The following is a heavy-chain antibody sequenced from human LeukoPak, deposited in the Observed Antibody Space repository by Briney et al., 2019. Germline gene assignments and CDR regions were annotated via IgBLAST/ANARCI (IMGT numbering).Heavy chain of an antibody. CDR1: GGSISSYY. V-gene: IGHV4-4*07. CDR2: IYTSGST. Sequence: SKTLSLTCSVSGGSISSYYWTWIRQPAGKGLEWIGRIYTSGSTNYNPSLKSRVTMSLDTSKNQFSLKLSSVTAADTAVYYCARGGDYHPYDYWAREPWSPSPQ. J-gene: IGHJ4*02. CDR3: ARGGDYHPYDY. D-gene: IGHD4-17*01.